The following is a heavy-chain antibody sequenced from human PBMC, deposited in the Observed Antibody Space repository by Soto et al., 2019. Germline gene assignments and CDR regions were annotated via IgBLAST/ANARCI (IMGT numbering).Heavy chain of an antibody. CDR2: FSGTGGGT. Sequence: VGSLRLSCEASGFTASRIAMISVLHAARNGLEGVSTFSGTGGGTYYADSVKGRFTISRDNFKSSLYLQMSNLRAEDTDIYYCAKGKISTTTYTSFDSWGQGTLVTVSS. CDR1: GFTASRIA. CDR3: AKGKISTTTYTSFDS. J-gene: IGHJ5*01. D-gene: IGHD1-26*01. V-gene: IGHV3-23*01.